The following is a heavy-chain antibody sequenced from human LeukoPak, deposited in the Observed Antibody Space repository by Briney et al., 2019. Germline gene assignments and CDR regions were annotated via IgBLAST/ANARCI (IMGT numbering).Heavy chain of an antibody. V-gene: IGHV3-7*01. CDR3: ARDREDGYNLDY. D-gene: IGHD5-24*01. Sequence: GGSLRLSCAASGFTISDYWMSWVRQAPGKGLEWVANIKEDGSEKNYVDSAKGRFTISRDNAKNSLYLQMNNLRAEDTAVYYCARDREDGYNLDYWGQGTLVTVSS. CDR2: IKEDGSEK. CDR1: GFTISDYW. J-gene: IGHJ4*02.